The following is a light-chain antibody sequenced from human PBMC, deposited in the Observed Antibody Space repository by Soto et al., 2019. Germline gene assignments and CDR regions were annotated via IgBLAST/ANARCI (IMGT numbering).Light chain of an antibody. CDR3: QQLNTYPRT. J-gene: IGKJ1*01. CDR2: AAS. CDR1: QDISSY. Sequence: DIQLTQSPSFLSASVGDRVTITCRASQDISSYLAWYQQTPGKAPKLLIYAASTLQSGVPSRFSGTGSGTEFSLTISCLQPEDFATYYCQQLNTYPRTFGPGTKVEIK. V-gene: IGKV1-9*01.